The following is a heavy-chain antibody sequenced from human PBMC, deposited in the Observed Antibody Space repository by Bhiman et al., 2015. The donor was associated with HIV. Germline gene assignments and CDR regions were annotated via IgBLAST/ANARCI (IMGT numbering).Heavy chain of an antibody. Sequence: EVQLVESGGGLVKPGGSLRLSCAASGFTFSSYIMNRVRQAPGKGLEWVSSISSSSSYIYYADSVKGRFTISRDNAKNSLYLQMNSLRAEDTAVYYCVREPGGTTQGRFDYWGQGTLVTVSS. CDR3: VREPGGTTQGRFDY. V-gene: IGHV3-21*03. CDR2: ISSSSSYI. D-gene: IGHD1-7*01. J-gene: IGHJ4*02. CDR1: GFTFSSYI.